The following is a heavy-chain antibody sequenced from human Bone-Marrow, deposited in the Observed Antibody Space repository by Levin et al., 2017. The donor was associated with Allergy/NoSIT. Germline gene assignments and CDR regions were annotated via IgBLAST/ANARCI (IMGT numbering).Heavy chain of an antibody. CDR3: ARDRQDGSGDSCDQRPYGMDV. V-gene: IGHV4-61*01. CDR2: IYYSGST. D-gene: IGHD2-15*01. J-gene: IGHJ6*02. CDR1: GGSVSSGSYY. Sequence: SETLSLTCTVSGGSVSSGSYYWSWIRQPPGKGLEWIGYIYYSGSTNYNPSLKSRVTISVDTSKNQFSLKLSSVTAADTAVYYCARDRQDGSGDSCDQRPYGMDVWGQGTTVTVSS.